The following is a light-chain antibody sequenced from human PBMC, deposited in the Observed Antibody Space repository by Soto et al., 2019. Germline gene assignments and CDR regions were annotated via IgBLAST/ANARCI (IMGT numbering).Light chain of an antibody. V-gene: IGKV1-5*01. CDR1: QSISSW. CDR2: DAS. Sequence: GDRVTITCRASQSISSWLAWYQQKPGKAPKLLIYDASSLESEVPSRFSGSGSGTEFTLTISSLQPDDFATYYCQQYNSYPWTFGQGTKVEIK. CDR3: QQYNSYPWT. J-gene: IGKJ1*01.